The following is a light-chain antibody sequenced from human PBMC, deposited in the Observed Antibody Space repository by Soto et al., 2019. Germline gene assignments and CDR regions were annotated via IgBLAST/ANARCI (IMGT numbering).Light chain of an antibody. J-gene: IGKJ1*01. CDR2: GAS. V-gene: IGKV3-20*01. CDR3: QRYYSLRT. CDR1: QSVTSNF. Sequence: VLTQSPGTLSLSPGEGATLSCRASQSVTSNFLSWYQQNPGQAPRLLIYGASNRATGIPDRFSGSGSGTDFTLTITRLEHEDFAMYYCQRYYSLRTFGQGTKVDI.